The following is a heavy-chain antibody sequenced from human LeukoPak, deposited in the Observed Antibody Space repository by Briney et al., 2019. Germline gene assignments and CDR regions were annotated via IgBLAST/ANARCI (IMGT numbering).Heavy chain of an antibody. CDR1: GFTFSNYN. V-gene: IGHV3-21*01. CDR2: ITSTSSDYI. J-gene: IGHJ4*02. D-gene: IGHD3-10*01. Sequence: PGGSLRLSCAASGFTFSNYNMNWVRQAPGKGLEWVSSITSTSSDYIYYAASVEGRFTISRDNAKNSLYLQMDSLRVEDTAVYYCVRERFHGSGAPKFDHWGQGILVTVSS. CDR3: VRERFHGSGAPKFDH.